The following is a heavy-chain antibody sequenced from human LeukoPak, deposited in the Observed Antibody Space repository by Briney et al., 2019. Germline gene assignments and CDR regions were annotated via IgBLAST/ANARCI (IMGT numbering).Heavy chain of an antibody. V-gene: IGHV1-3*04. D-gene: IGHD6-13*01. CDR2: INTGNGNT. Sequence: ASVKVSCKASGYTFTYYAMHWVRQAPGQRLEWMGWINTGNGNTKYSQNFQGRVTITRDTSASTGYMELSSLRSEDRAVYYCARPAGRLGSSVLPPDYWGQGTLVTVSS. CDR3: ARPAGRLGSSVLPPDY. J-gene: IGHJ4*02. CDR1: GYTFTYYA.